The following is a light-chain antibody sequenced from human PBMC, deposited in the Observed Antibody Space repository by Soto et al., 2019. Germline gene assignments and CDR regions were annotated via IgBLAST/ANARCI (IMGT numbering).Light chain of an antibody. CDR3: QQYNNWPQT. Sequence: EIVMTQSPATLSVSPGERATLPCRASQSVSNNLAWYQQKPGQAPRLLIYGASTRATGIPARFSGSGSGTEFTLTISSLQSEDFAVYYCQQYNNWPQTFGQGTKVEIK. V-gene: IGKV3-15*01. J-gene: IGKJ1*01. CDR1: QSVSNN. CDR2: GAS.